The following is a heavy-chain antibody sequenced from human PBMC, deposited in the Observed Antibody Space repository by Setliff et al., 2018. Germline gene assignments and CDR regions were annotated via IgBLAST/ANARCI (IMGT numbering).Heavy chain of an antibody. Sequence: SETLSLTCTVSGGSVCNSGFFWGWLRQAPGKGLEWIGNIYDSGSSNYNASLKSRLIITRDTSKNQISLKLTFVTAADTAVYYCGRGFSRIEGWEIWFDPWGQGILVTVSS. CDR2: IYDSGSS. D-gene: IGHD1-26*01. V-gene: IGHV4-39*07. CDR3: GRGFSRIEGWEIWFDP. J-gene: IGHJ5*02. CDR1: GGSVCNSGFF.